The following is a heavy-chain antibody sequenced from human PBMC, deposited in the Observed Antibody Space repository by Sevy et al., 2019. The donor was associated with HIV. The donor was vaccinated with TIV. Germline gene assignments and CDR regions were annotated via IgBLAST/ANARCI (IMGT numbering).Heavy chain of an antibody. CDR2: IWYDGSNK. V-gene: IGHV3-33*01. D-gene: IGHD2-21*02. J-gene: IGHJ6*02. CDR1: GFTFSSYG. Sequence: GGSLRLSCAASGFTFSSYGMHWVRQAPGKGLEWVAVIWYDGSNKYYADSVKGRFTISRGNSKNTLYLQMNSLRAEDTAVYYCARPDCGGDCYPGYGMDVWGQGTTVTVSS. CDR3: ARPDCGGDCYPGYGMDV.